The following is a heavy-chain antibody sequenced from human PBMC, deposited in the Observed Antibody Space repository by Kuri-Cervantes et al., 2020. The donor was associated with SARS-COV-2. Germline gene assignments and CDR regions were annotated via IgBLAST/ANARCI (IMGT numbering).Heavy chain of an antibody. V-gene: IGHV1-69*13. Sequence: SVKVSCKASGGTFSSYAISWVRQAPGQGLEWMGGIIPLYDTTYYAQNFQARVTISADESTGTAFMELSSLRSEDTAMHYCARGITMFGVRRLPGRLDVWGQGTAVTVSS. CDR2: IIPLYDTT. J-gene: IGHJ6*02. D-gene: IGHD3-3*01. CDR1: GGTFSSYA. CDR3: ARGITMFGVRRLPGRLDV.